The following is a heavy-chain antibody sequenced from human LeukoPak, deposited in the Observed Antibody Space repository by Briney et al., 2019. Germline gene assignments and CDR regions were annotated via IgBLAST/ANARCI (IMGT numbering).Heavy chain of an antibody. D-gene: IGHD5-24*01. J-gene: IGHJ4*02. V-gene: IGHV3-30*04. Sequence: PGRSLRLSCVASGFTFTNFAVHWVRQAPGKGLEWVAFISYDGSTKYYADSVKGRFTISRDNSKNTLYLQMNSLRTEDTAVYYCARRSRDGWYFDYWGQGTLVTVSS. CDR2: ISYDGSTK. CDR1: GFTFTNFA. CDR3: ARRSRDGWYFDY.